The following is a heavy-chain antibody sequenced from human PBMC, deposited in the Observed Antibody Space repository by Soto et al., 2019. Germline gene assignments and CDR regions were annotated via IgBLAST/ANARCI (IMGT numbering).Heavy chain of an antibody. CDR1: GYTFTGYD. Sequence: GASVKVSCKASGYTFTGYDIHWVRQAPGQGLEWMGWMNPNSGKTGYAQKFQGRVTMTRNTSISTAYMEPSSLGSEDTAVYYCARAQYCSSTSCCAFDIWGQGTMVTVS. CDR3: ARAQYCSSTSCCAFDI. D-gene: IGHD2-2*01. CDR2: MNPNSGKT. V-gene: IGHV1-8*02. J-gene: IGHJ3*02.